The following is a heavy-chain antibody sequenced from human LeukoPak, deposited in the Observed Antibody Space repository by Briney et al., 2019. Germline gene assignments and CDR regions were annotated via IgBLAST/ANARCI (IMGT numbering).Heavy chain of an antibody. Sequence: ASVKVSCKASGYTFTSYGISWVRQAPGQGLEWMGWISAYNGNTNYAQKLQGRVTMTTDTSTSTAYMELRSLRSDDAAVYYCARAEGIAVAGTGLRYYYYMDVWGKGTTVTVSS. D-gene: IGHD6-19*01. V-gene: IGHV1-18*01. CDR1: GYTFTSYG. J-gene: IGHJ6*03. CDR2: ISAYNGNT. CDR3: ARAEGIAVAGTGLRYYYYMDV.